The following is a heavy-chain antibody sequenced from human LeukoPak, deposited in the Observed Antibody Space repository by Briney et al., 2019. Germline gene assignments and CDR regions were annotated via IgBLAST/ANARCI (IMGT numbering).Heavy chain of an antibody. J-gene: IGHJ5*02. CDR1: GGTFSSYA. Sequence: SVKVSCKASGGTFSSYAISWVRQAPGQGLEWMGGFIPIFDTANYAQKFQGRVTITADKSTSTAYMELSSLRSEDTAVYYCAKESDIVVVPAGNWFDPWGQGTLVTVSS. CDR3: AKESDIVVVPAGNWFDP. CDR2: FIPIFDTA. D-gene: IGHD2-2*01. V-gene: IGHV1-69*06.